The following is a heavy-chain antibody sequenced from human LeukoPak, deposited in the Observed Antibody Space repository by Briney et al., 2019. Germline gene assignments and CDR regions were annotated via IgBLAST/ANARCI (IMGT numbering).Heavy chain of an antibody. J-gene: IGHJ6*03. CDR2: ISGSGGDT. D-gene: IGHD5-18*01. CDR1: GFTFRSYA. Sequence: GGSLRLSCAASGFTFRSYAIYWVRQAPGKGLEWVSGISGSGGDTYFADSVKDRFTISRDNSKNTLYLQMNSLRAEDTAVYYCARVGSGYSYGYQSYYYYYYMDVWGKGTTVTVSS. CDR3: ARVGSGYSYGYQSYYYYYYMDV. V-gene: IGHV3-23*01.